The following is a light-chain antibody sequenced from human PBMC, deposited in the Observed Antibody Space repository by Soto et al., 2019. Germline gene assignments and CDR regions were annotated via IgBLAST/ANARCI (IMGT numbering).Light chain of an antibody. CDR1: QTVSSTY. CDR2: DAS. V-gene: IGKV3-20*01. CDR3: QQFGSSPIT. Sequence: EIVLTQSPGTLSLSAGERATLSCRPSQTVSSTYFAWYQQRPGQAPRLLFDDASTRASGIPDRFSCSGSGRDFTLTISRLEPEDSAVYYCQQFGSSPITFGQGPRLEIK. J-gene: IGKJ5*01.